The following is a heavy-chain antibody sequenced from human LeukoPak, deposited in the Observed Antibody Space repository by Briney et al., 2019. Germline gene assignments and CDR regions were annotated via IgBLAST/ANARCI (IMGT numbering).Heavy chain of an antibody. J-gene: IGHJ5*02. CDR3: AKGAAGVAASRDSFDP. V-gene: IGHV3-30*04. D-gene: IGHD6-6*01. Sequence: GGSLRLSCEVSGFTFNASAMHWVRQAPGKGLEWVAVVIYDGSDKYYADSVQGRFTISRDNSKNTLYLQMNSLRPDDTAFYFCAKGAAGVAASRDSFDPWGQGTLVTVSS. CDR1: GFTFNASA. CDR2: VIYDGSDK.